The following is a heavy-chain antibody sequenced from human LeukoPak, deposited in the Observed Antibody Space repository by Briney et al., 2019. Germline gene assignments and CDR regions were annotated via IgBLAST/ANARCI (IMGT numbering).Heavy chain of an antibody. V-gene: IGHV1-46*01. J-gene: IGHJ6*02. CDR2: INPSGGST. D-gene: IGHD1-14*01. Sequence: ASVKVSCKASGFTFTSSAVQWVRQAPGQGLEWMAIINPSGGSTNYAQKFQGRVTMTRETPTNTVYMEMSSLRIEDTAVYYCASVYLHGMDVWGQGTTVTVSS. CDR1: GFTFTSSA. CDR3: ASVYLHGMDV.